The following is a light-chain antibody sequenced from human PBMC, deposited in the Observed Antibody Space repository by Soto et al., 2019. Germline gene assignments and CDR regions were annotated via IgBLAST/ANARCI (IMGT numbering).Light chain of an antibody. CDR3: SSYAGSNNLV. J-gene: IGLJ3*02. CDR2: EVN. V-gene: IGLV2-8*01. Sequence: QSALTQPPSASGSPGQSVTISCTGTSSDIGGYDYVSWYQQHPGKAPKLIIYEVNKRPSGVPDRFSGSKSVNTASLTVSGLQAEDEADYYCSSYAGSNNLVFAGGTKLTVL. CDR1: SSDIGGYDY.